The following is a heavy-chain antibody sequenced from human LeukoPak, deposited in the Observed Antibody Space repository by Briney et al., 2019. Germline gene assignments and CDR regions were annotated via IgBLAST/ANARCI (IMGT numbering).Heavy chain of an antibody. CDR1: GFTFSSYV. D-gene: IGHD2-2*01. V-gene: IGHV3-30*04. Sequence: QPGRSLRLSCAASGFTFSSYVMHWVRQAPGKGLEWVAIISYDGSNEYYADSVKGRFTISRDNSKNTLYLQMNSLRAEDTAVYYCARARIKVPAAIEYFDYWGQGTLVTVSS. CDR2: ISYDGSNE. J-gene: IGHJ4*02. CDR3: ARARIKVPAAIEYFDY.